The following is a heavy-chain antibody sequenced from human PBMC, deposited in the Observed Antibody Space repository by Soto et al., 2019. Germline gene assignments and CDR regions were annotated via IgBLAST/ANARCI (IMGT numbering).Heavy chain of an antibody. Sequence: EEQLVESGGGLVQPGESLRLSCAASGFTFSSHSMNWVRQAPGKGLEWVSYISGSSSAIYYAESVKARFTISRDNVKNSLFLQMNSLRAEDTAIYYCARYDYDHYGGALDIWGQGTMVTVSS. CDR3: ARYDYDHYGGALDI. V-gene: IGHV3-48*01. D-gene: IGHD4-17*01. CDR2: ISGSSSAI. J-gene: IGHJ3*02. CDR1: GFTFSSHS.